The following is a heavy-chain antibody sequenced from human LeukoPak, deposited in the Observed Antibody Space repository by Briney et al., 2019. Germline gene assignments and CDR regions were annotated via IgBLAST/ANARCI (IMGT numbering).Heavy chain of an antibody. CDR1: GGSFSGYY. J-gene: IGHJ4*02. CDR2: INHSGST. CDR3: ARRGNCSSTSCYTGRRAYFDY. V-gene: IGHV4-34*01. D-gene: IGHD2-2*02. Sequence: PSETLSLTCAVYGGSFSGYYWSWIRQPPGKGLEWIGEINHSGSTNYNPSLKSRVTISVDTSKNQFSLKLSSVTAADTAAYYCARRGNCSSTSCYTGRRAYFDYWGQGTLVTVSS.